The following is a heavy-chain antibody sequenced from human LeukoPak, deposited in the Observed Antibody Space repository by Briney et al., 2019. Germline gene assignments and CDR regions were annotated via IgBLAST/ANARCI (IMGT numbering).Heavy chain of an antibody. D-gene: IGHD4-17*01. Sequence: GGSLRVSCTASGFTFGDYAMSWVRQAPGKGVEWVGFIRSKAYGGTTEYAASVKGRFTISRDDSKSIAYLQMNSLKTEDTAVYYCTRVDYGDYSPNFDYWGQGTLVTVSS. CDR2: IRSKAYGGTT. CDR1: GFTFGDYA. CDR3: TRVDYGDYSPNFDY. J-gene: IGHJ4*02. V-gene: IGHV3-49*04.